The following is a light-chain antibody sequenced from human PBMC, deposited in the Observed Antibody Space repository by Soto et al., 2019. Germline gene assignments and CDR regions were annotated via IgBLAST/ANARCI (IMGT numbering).Light chain of an antibody. CDR3: QQYHTYSPWT. J-gene: IGKJ1*01. CDR2: KAS. V-gene: IGKV1-5*03. CDR1: QSINSW. Sequence: DIQMTQSPSTLSASVGDRVTITCRASQSINSWLAWYQQKPRKAPKLLIYKASSLESGVPSRFSGSGSGTEFTLTISSLQPDDFATYYCQQYHTYSPWTFGQGTKVEIK.